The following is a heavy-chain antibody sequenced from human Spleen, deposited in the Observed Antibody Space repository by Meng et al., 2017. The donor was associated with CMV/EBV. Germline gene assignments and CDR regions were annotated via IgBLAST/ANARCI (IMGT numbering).Heavy chain of an antibody. V-gene: IGHV1-2*02. CDR3: ARDSSLYYYGMDV. D-gene: IGHD6-13*01. Sequence: ASVKVSCKASGYTFTGYYIHWVRQAPGQGLEWMGWINPSSGGANYAQNFQGRVTMTRDTSISTAYMELSRLRSDDTAVYYCARDSSLYYYGMDVWGQGTTVTVSS. CDR2: INPSSGGA. J-gene: IGHJ6*02. CDR1: GYTFTGYY.